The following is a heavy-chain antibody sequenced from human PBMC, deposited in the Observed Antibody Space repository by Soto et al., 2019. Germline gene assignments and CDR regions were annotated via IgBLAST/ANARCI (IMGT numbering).Heavy chain of an antibody. CDR2: IYYSGST. Sequence: PSETLSLTCTISGGSISSYYWSWLRQPPGKGLEWIGYIYYSGSTNYNPSLKSRVTISVDTSKNQFSLKLSSVTAADTAVYYCARGRAPIAAAGKEPSNWFDPWGQGTLVTVSS. D-gene: IGHD6-13*01. J-gene: IGHJ5*02. CDR1: GGSISSYY. CDR3: ARGRAPIAAAGKEPSNWFDP. V-gene: IGHV4-59*01.